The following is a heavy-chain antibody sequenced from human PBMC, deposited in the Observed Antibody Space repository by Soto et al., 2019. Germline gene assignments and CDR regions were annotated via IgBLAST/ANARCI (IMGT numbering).Heavy chain of an antibody. CDR3: AKDRSKQPIYYYYYYGMNV. J-gene: IGHJ6*02. V-gene: IGHV3-30*18. D-gene: IGHD6-13*01. Sequence: GGSLRLSCAASGFTFSSYGLHGFRQAAGQGLEWVAVISYDGSNKYYADSVKGRFTISRDNSKNTLYLQMNSLRAEDTAVYYCAKDRSKQPIYYYYYYGMNVWGQGTTVTVSS. CDR1: GFTFSSYG. CDR2: ISYDGSNK.